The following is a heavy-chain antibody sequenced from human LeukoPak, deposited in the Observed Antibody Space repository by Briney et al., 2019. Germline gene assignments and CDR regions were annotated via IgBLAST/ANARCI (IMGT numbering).Heavy chain of an antibody. V-gene: IGHV3-48*03. CDR2: ISGSGITI. CDR3: AREGPYSNNGGGFDI. J-gene: IGHJ3*02. D-gene: IGHD4-11*01. Sequence: GGSLRLSCVASGFTFRSYEMNWVRQAPGKGLEWVSYISGSGITIYYGDSVKGRFTISRDNAKNSLYLQMKSLRAEDTAVYSCAREGPYSNNGGGFDIWGQGTMVTVSS. CDR1: GFTFRSYE.